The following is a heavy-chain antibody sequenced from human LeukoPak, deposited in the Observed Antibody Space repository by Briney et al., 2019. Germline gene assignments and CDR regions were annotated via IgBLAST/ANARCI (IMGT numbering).Heavy chain of an antibody. J-gene: IGHJ5*02. V-gene: IGHV3-23*01. CDR1: GFTFSSYA. CDR2: ISGSGGST. CDR3: ANSIVVVPAVGPFDP. Sequence: QPGGSLRLSCVASGFTFSSYAMSWVRQAPGKGLEWVSAISGSGGSTYYADSVKGRFTISRDNSKNTLYLQMNSLRAEDTAVYYCANSIVVVPAVGPFDPWGQGTLVTVSS. D-gene: IGHD2-2*01.